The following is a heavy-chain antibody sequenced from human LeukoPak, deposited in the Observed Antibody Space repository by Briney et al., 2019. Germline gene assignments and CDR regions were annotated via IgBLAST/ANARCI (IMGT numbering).Heavy chain of an antibody. J-gene: IGHJ4*02. CDR1: GFTFSSYS. CDR2: ISSSSSTI. CDR3: AKVGSTNPFDY. V-gene: IGHV3-48*01. Sequence: GGSLTLSCVVSGFTFSSYSMNWVRQAPGKGLEWVSYISSSSSTIYYADSVKGRFTISRDNSKNTLYLQMNSLRAEDTAVYYCAKVGSTNPFDYWGQGTLLTVSS. D-gene: IGHD1-14*01.